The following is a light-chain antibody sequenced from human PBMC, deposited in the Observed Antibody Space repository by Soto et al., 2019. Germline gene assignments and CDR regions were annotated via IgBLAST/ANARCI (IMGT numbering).Light chain of an antibody. CDR1: SSDVGAYNF. CDR2: EVS. V-gene: IGLV2-14*01. J-gene: IGLJ1*01. Sequence: QSVLTQPASVSGSPGQSITISCTGTSSDVGAYNFVSWYQHHPDKAPKLMISEVSNRPSGVSDRFSGSKSGNTASLTISGLQAENEAYYYCASLTTTSFVFGTGTKVTVL. CDR3: ASLTTTSFV.